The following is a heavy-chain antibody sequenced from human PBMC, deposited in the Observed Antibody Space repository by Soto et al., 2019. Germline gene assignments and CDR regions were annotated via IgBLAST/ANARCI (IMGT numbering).Heavy chain of an antibody. Sequence: GGSLRLSCAASGFAFSNYWMNWVRQAPGKGLEWVANIKQDGSEKYFVDSVKGRFTISRDNAKDSLYLQMNSLRAEDTAVYFCARDLGRTAAGYYYYYAMDVWGQGTTVTVSS. J-gene: IGHJ6*02. D-gene: IGHD2-2*01. V-gene: IGHV3-7*01. CDR1: GFAFSNYW. CDR2: IKQDGSEK. CDR3: ARDLGRTAAGYYYYYAMDV.